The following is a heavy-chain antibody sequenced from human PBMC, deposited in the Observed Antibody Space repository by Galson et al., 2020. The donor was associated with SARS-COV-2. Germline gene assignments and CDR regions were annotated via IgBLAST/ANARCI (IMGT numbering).Heavy chain of an antibody. V-gene: IGHV3-23*01. J-gene: IGHJ6*02. CDR1: GFTFSSYA. CDR3: AKYLTSRDYCGLDV. D-gene: IGHD7-27*01. Sequence: GESLKISCAASGFTFSSYAMNWVRQAPGKGLEWVSAISGSGGRTFYVDFAKGRFTISRDNSKNTLYLQMNSLRAEDTAVYYCAKYLTSRDYCGLDVWGQGTTVTVSS. CDR2: ISGSGGRT.